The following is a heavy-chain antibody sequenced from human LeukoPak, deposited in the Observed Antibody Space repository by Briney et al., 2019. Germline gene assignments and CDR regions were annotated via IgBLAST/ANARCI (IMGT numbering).Heavy chain of an antibody. CDR3: ARRGASTGAFDI. CDR2: INSDGSST. V-gene: IGHV3-74*01. J-gene: IGHJ3*02. CDR1: GFTFSSYW. Sequence: HPGGSLRLSCAASGFTFSSYWMHWVRQAPGKGLVWFSRINSDGSSTSYADSVKGRITISRDNAKNTLYLQMNSLRAEDTAVYYCARRGASTGAFDIWGQGTMVTVSS. D-gene: IGHD1-26*01.